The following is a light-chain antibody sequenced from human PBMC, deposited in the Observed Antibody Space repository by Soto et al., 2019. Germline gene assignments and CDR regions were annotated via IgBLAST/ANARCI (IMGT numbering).Light chain of an antibody. CDR3: SSYAGSNKVV. CDR2: EVS. CDR1: SSDVGGYNY. V-gene: IGLV2-8*01. Sequence: QSALTQPPSASGSPGQSVTISCTGTSSDVGGYNYVSWYQQHPGKAPKLMIYEVSKRPSGVPDRFSGSKSGNKASLTVSGLQAEDEADYYCSSYAGSNKVVFGGGTKLTVL. J-gene: IGLJ2*01.